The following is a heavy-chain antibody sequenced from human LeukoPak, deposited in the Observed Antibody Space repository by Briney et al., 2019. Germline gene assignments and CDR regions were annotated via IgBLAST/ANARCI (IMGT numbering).Heavy chain of an antibody. V-gene: IGHV1-69*01. CDR2: IIPIFGTA. Sequence: GSSVKVSCKASGGTFISYAISWVRQAPGQGLGWMGGIIPIFGTANYAQKFQGRVTITADESTSTAYMELSSLRSEDTAVYYCARSGYCSSTSCYFYFDYWGQGTLVTVSS. D-gene: IGHD2-2*01. J-gene: IGHJ4*02. CDR1: GGTFISYA. CDR3: ARSGYCSSTSCYFYFDY.